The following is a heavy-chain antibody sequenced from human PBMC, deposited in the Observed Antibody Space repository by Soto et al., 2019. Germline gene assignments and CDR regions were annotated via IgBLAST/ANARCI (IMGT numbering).Heavy chain of an antibody. CDR2: ISAFNGKT. CDR3: ARGGTRSSWGY. CDR1: GYTFTSYG. V-gene: IGHV1-18*01. J-gene: IGHJ4*02. D-gene: IGHD6-6*01. Sequence: QVRLVQSGAEVRKPGATVKVYCKASGYTFTSYGISWVRQAPGQGLEWMGWISAFNGKTNYAQNVQDRVTMTTDTSTTTAYMEVRSLRSDDTAVYYCARGGTRSSWGYWGQGTLVTVSS.